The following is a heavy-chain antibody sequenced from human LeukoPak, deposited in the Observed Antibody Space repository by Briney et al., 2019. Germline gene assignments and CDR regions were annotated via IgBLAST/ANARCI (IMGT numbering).Heavy chain of an antibody. CDR1: AGSVSSHF. V-gene: IGHV4-4*07. Sequence: SETLSLTCTVSAGSVSSHFWSWIRQPAGKGLEWIGRIYTSGSTNYNPSLKSRVTMSVDTSKNQFSLKLGSVTAADTAVYYCARQRYYDSGGFSTYFDYWGQGTLVTVSS. CDR2: IYTSGST. J-gene: IGHJ4*02. D-gene: IGHD3-22*01. CDR3: ARQRYYDSGGFSTYFDY.